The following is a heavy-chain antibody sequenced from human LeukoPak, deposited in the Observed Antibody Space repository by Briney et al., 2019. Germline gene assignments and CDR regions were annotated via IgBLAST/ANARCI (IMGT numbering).Heavy chain of an antibody. CDR3: AKGLGTGSVLARPLHY. Sequence: GGSLRLSCAASGFTVSSNYMSWVRQAPGKGLKWVSVIYSGGSTYYADSVKGRFTISRDNFKNTVDLQMISVTAEDTAMYFCAKGLGTGSVLARPLHYWGQGTLVTVSS. CDR1: GFTVSSNY. J-gene: IGHJ4*02. D-gene: IGHD3-10*01. CDR2: IYSGGST. V-gene: IGHV3-53*05.